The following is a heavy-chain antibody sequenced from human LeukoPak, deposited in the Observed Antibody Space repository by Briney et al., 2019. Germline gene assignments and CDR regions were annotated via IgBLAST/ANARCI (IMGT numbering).Heavy chain of an antibody. CDR2: ISGGGGST. CDR1: GFTFSSYA. J-gene: IGHJ4*02. D-gene: IGHD3-16*01. CDR3: AAGAFGGFDY. V-gene: IGHV3-23*01. Sequence: GGSLRLSCAASGFTFSSYAMSWVRQAPGKGLEWVSAISGGGGSTYYADSVKGRFTISRDNSKNTLYLQMNSLRDEDTAVYYCAAGAFGGFDYWGQGTLVTVSS.